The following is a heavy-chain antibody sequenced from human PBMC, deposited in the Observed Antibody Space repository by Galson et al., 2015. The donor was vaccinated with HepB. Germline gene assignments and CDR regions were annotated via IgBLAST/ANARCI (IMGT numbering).Heavy chain of an antibody. J-gene: IGHJ4*02. Sequence: SLRLYCAASGFTFSSYAMNWVRQAPGKGLEWVSSITGSGSSTYYADSVKGRFAISRDNSKNTLYLQMNSLRAEDAAVYYFAKGGPWGCSCGDWWYYFDYWFQGTLVTVSS. CDR1: GFTFSSYA. D-gene: IGHD2-21*02. CDR3: AKGGPWGCSCGDWWYYFDY. CDR2: ITGSGSST. V-gene: IGHV3-23*01.